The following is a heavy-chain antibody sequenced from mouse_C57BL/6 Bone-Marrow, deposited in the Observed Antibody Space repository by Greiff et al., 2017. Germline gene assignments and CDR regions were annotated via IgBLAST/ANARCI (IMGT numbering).Heavy chain of an antibody. V-gene: IGHV1-81*01. CDR2: IYPRSGNT. J-gene: IGHJ3*01. Sequence: VKLQESGAELARLGASVKLSCKASGYTFPSYGISWVKQRTGQGLEWIGEIYPRSGNTYYNEKFKGKATLTADKSSSTAYMELRSLTSEDSAVYFCAIYSNYPLAYWGQETLVTVSA. CDR3: AIYSNYPLAY. CDR1: GYTFPSYG. D-gene: IGHD2-5*01.